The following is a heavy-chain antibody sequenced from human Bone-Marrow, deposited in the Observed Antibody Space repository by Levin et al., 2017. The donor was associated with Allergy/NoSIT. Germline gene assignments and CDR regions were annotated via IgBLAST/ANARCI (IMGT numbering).Heavy chain of an antibody. CDR3: AKDNSAALGLDS. CDR1: GFIFEEFA. J-gene: IGHJ4*02. CDR2: ISRDGSIP. V-gene: IGHV3-43D*04. D-gene: IGHD6-25*01. Sequence: SCAASGFIFEEFAMHWVRQVPGKGLEWICLISRDGSIPHYADSVKGRFTVSRDNSKNALFLQMNSLRADDTAFYYCAKDNSAALGLDSWGPGTLVAVSS.